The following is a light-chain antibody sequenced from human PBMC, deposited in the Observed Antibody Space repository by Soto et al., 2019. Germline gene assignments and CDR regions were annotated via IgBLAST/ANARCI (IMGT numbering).Light chain of an antibody. CDR2: SNN. Sequence: QSVLNQPPSASGTPGQRVTISCSGSSSTIGSNTVNWYQQLPGTAPKLLIYSNNQRPSGVPDRFSGSKSGTSASLAISGLQSEDEADYYCAAWDDSLNGPVFGGGTKVTVL. V-gene: IGLV1-44*01. CDR1: SSTIGSNT. J-gene: IGLJ2*01. CDR3: AAWDDSLNGPV.